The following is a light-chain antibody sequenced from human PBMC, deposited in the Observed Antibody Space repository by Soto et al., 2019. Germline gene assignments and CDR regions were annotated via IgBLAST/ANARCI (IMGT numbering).Light chain of an antibody. V-gene: IGKV1-5*01. Sequence: TQSPSTLSASVGDTVTITCXASQSISGYLAWYQQKPGKAPKLLSLESGVPSRFIGSGSGTGFTLTISSLQPDDSASYYCQQYHSYPWTFGQGTRVEIK. CDR3: QQYHSYPWT. J-gene: IGKJ1*01. CDR1: QSISGY.